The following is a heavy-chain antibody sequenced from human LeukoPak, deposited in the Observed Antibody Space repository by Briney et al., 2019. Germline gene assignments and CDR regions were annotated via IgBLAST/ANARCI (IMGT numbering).Heavy chain of an antibody. CDR1: GGSISSSDYY. Sequence: KPSETLSLTCTVSGGSISSSDYYWGWIRQPPGKGLEWIGSIYYGGSTYYNPSLKSRLTISVDQSIQLFSLKLSFFTTTAMAYYFCARGVGYCSGGSCTRGYNWFDPWGEGTVVTVPS. V-gene: IGHV4-39*01. CDR3: ARGVGYCSGGSCTRGYNWFDP. D-gene: IGHD2-15*01. CDR2: IYYGGST. J-gene: IGHJ5*02.